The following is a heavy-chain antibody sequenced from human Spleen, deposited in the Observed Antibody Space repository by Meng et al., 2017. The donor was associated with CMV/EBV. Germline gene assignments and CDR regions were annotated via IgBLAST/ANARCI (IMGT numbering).Heavy chain of an antibody. Sequence: GSIRSGDSSWSWLRQHPGKGLEWIGHIYYSGSTYYNPSLKSRVTISVDTSMNQFSLRLTSVTAADTAVYYCARDTGDGSRYSWYFDLWGRGTLVIVSS. CDR2: IYYSGST. D-gene: IGHD3-10*01. J-gene: IGHJ2*01. CDR1: GSIRSGDSS. V-gene: IGHV4-31*02. CDR3: ARDTGDGSRYSWYFDL.